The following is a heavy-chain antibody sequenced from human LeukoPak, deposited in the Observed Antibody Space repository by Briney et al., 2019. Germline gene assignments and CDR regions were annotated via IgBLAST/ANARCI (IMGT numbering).Heavy chain of an antibody. D-gene: IGHD3-22*01. CDR3: ARLGYYDSSTFDY. CDR1: GGSISSGSYY. J-gene: IGHJ4*02. Sequence: PSETLSLTCTVSGGSISSGSYYWGWIRQPPGKGLEWIGSIYYSGSTYYNPSLKSRVTISVDTSKNQFSLKLSSVTAADTAVYYCARLGYYDSSTFDYWGQGTLVTVSS. CDR2: IYYSGST. V-gene: IGHV4-39*01.